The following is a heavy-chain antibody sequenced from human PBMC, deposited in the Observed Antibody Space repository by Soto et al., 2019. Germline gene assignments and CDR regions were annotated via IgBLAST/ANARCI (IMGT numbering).Heavy chain of an antibody. V-gene: IGHV4-31*03. CDR1: GGSISSGGYY. J-gene: IGHJ6*02. CDR2: IYYSGST. CDR3: ARDLWARYCSGGSCYSGLDYYYYGMDV. Sequence: PSETLSLTCTVSGGSISSGGYYWSWIRQHPGKGLEWIGYIYYSGSTYYNPSLKSRVTISVDTSKNQFSLKLSSVTAADTAVYYCARDLWARYCSGGSCYSGLDYYYYGMDVWGQGTTVTVSS. D-gene: IGHD2-15*01.